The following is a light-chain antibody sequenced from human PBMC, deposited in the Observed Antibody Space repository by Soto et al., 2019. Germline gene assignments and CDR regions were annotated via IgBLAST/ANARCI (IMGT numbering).Light chain of an antibody. CDR2: GAS. Sequence: QMTQSPSSLSASVGDRVTITCRSSQRIGSYLNWYRQRPGKAPEVLIYGASNLQDGVPSRFSGSGSGTDFTLSIDGVQPEDFATYYCQETSSITFGAGTKVEI. CDR3: QETSSIT. V-gene: IGKV1-39*01. J-gene: IGKJ4*01. CDR1: QRIGSY.